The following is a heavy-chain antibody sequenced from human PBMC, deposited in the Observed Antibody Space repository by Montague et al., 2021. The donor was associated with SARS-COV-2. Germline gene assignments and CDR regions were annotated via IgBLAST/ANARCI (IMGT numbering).Heavy chain of an antibody. CDR1: GXPISGFF. J-gene: IGHJ4*02. CDR2: IYASGGT. D-gene: IGHD2-15*01. V-gene: IGHV4-4*07. Sequence: SETLSLTCSVSGXPISGFFWNWIRQPAGKGLEWIGRIYASGGTDYNPSLESRVTMSVDTSKNQFSLKVNSGTASATAMYYCARGVVAAPPGVDGWGRGTLVTVSS. CDR3: ARGVVAAPPGVDG.